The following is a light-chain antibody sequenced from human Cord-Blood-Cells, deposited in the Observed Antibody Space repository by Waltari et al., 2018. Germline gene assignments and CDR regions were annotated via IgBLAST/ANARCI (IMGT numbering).Light chain of an antibody. J-gene: IGLJ1*01. V-gene: IGLV2-11*02. CDR2: DVS. CDR1: SSDVGGYNY. Sequence: HSALTHPRSVSGSPGQSVTIPCTGTSSDVGGYNYVSWYQQHPGKAPKLLIYDVSKRPSGVRDRFSGSKSGNPASLTISGLQAEVEADYYCCSYAGSYTFVFGTGNKVTVL. CDR3: CSYAGSYTFV.